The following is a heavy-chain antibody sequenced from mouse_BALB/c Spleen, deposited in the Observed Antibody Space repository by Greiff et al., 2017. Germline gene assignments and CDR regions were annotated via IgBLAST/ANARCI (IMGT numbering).Heavy chain of an antibody. Sequence: VQLKQSGPSLVKPSQTLSLTCSVTGDSITSGYWNWIRKFPGNKLEYMGYISYSGSTYYNPSLKSRISITRDTSKNQYYLQLNSVTTEDTATYYCARYYYGSSYEYFDYWGQGTTLTVSS. CDR2: ISYSGST. D-gene: IGHD1-1*01. J-gene: IGHJ2*01. CDR3: ARYYYGSSYEYFDY. CDR1: GDSITSGY. V-gene: IGHV3-8*02.